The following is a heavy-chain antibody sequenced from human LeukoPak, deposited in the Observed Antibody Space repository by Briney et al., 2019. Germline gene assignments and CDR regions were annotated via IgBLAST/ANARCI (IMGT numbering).Heavy chain of an antibody. J-gene: IGHJ4*02. V-gene: IGHV4-59*12. D-gene: IGHD3-10*01. CDR2: IYDRGPT. CDR1: GGSISSYY. Sequence: PSETLSLTCTVSGGSISSYYWSWIRQPPGKGLEWIGCIYDRGPTYYNPSLKSRITISVDRPKNQFFLNVTSVTAADTAVYYCARSRQGSGLLNYWGQGNLVAVSS. CDR3: ARSRQGSGLLNY.